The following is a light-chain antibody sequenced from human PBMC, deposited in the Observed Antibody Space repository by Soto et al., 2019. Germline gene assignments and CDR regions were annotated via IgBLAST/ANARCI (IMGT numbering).Light chain of an antibody. CDR2: GAS. Sequence: EIVLSQSPGSVSLHTKERATLSCRASQSVSNNHLAWYQQKPGQAPRLLIYGASRRATGIPDRFSGSGSGTEFTLTICSLQSEDFAVYYCQQHGSSPITFGQGTRLAI. CDR1: QSVSNNH. CDR3: QQHGSSPIT. J-gene: IGKJ5*01. V-gene: IGKV3-20*01.